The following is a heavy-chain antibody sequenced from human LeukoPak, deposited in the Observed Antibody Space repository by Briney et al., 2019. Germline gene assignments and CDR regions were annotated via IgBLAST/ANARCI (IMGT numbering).Heavy chain of an antibody. CDR3: ARDATMVRGEKTDAFDI. J-gene: IGHJ3*02. CDR1: GFTFSDYY. D-gene: IGHD3-10*01. CDR2: ISSSGSTI. Sequence: PGGSLRLSCAASGFTFSDYYMSWIRQAPGKGLEWVSYISSSGSTIYYADSVEGRFTISRDNAKNSLYLQMNSLRAEDTAVYYCARDATMVRGEKTDAFDIWGQGTMVTASS. V-gene: IGHV3-11*01.